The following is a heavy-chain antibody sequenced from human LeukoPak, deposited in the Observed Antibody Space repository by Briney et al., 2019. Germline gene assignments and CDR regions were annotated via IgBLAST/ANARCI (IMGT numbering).Heavy chain of an antibody. CDR1: GGFISSHY. CDR2: IYFTGYT. J-gene: IGHJ4*02. Sequence: PSETLSLTCTVPGGFISSHYWSWLRQPPGKGLEWIGYIYFTGYTKYNPSLKSRLTISRDTSRNQFSRSLISVTAADTAVYYCASVPMTTSFFDHWGKGSLVIVSS. V-gene: IGHV4-59*11. D-gene: IGHD1-1*01. CDR3: ASVPMTTSFFDH.